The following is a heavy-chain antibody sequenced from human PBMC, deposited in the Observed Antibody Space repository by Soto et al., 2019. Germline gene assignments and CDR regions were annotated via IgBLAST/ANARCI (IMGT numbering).Heavy chain of an antibody. CDR1: NASIRSYY. CDR2: IYYGGGT. Sequence: SVTLSLTCTISNASIRSYYWSRISQPTGKGLGWIGYIYYGGGTNYTPSLKSRVTISVDTSKNQFSLKLSSVTAADTAVYYCVASLRITMVRGVIPFDYWGQGTLVTVS. J-gene: IGHJ4*02. V-gene: IGHV4-59*01. D-gene: IGHD3-10*01. CDR3: VASLRITMVRGVIPFDY.